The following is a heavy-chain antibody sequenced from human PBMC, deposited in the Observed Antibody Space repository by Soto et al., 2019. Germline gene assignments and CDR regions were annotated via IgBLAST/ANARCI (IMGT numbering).Heavy chain of an antibody. CDR3: ARDLTSGDY. D-gene: IGHD7-27*01. CDR1: GYIFTNYY. V-gene: IGHV1-46*01. CDR2: INPSGSST. Sequence: QVQLVQSGAEVKNPGASVKLSCKASGYIFTNYYIHWVRQAPGQGLEWMAIINPSGSSTNYEQKFQGRVTLARDTFTNTVYMELSSLRSEDTAIYYCARDLTSGDYWGQGTLVTVSS. J-gene: IGHJ4*02.